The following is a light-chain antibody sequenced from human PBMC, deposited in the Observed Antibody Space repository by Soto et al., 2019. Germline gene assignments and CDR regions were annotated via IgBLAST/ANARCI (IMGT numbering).Light chain of an antibody. V-gene: IGLV2-14*03. CDR1: SSDVGGYKY. CDR2: DVS. J-gene: IGLJ3*02. Sequence: QSALTQPASVSGSPGQSITISCTGTSSDVGGYKYVSWYQHHPGKAPKLMIYDVSNRPSGVSNRLSGSKSGNTASLTISGLQAEDEADYSCSSYTSSSTLWVFGGGTQLTVL. CDR3: SSYTSSSTLWV.